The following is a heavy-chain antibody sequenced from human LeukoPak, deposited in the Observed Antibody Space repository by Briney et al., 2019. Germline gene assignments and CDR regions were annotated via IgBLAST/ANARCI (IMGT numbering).Heavy chain of an antibody. CDR1: GGSISSGGYY. CDR3: ARARPNPGRGAFDI. CDR2: IYHSGST. Sequence: PSQTLSLTCTVSGGSISSGGYYWSWIRQPPGKGLEWIGYIYHSGSTYYNPSLKSRVTISVDRSKNQFSLKLSSVTAADTAVYYCARARPNPGRGAFDIWGQGTMVTVST. J-gene: IGHJ3*02. V-gene: IGHV4-30-2*01.